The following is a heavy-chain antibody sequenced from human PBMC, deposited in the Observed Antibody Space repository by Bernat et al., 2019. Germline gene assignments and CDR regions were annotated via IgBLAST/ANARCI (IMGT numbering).Heavy chain of an antibody. V-gene: IGHV3-23*01. CDR3: AKGVRGYSPSHFDY. CDR1: GFSFGGYA. CDR2: ISGSGATP. D-gene: IGHD2-15*01. Sequence: EVQLLESGGGLVQPGGSLRLSCAASGFSFGGYAMSWVRQAPGKGVEWVSGISGSGATPSYADSVKGRFTISRDNSNNIVNLQINSLGAEDTAVYYYAKGVRGYSPSHFDYWGQGTQVVVSA. J-gene: IGHJ4*02.